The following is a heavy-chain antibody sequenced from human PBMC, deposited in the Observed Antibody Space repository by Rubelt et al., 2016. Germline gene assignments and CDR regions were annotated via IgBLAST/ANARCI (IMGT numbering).Heavy chain of an antibody. D-gene: IGHD3-22*01. CDR3: AKNGENYDSSSLGDY. Sequence: QVQLVESGGGVVQPGRSLRLSCAASGFTFSSYSMNWVRQAPGKGLEWVSAINGGRTFYADSVKGRFTISSGNPKHTLYLQMNSLRAEDTAVYYCAKNGENYDSSSLGDYWGQGTLVTVSS. J-gene: IGHJ4*02. CDR1: GFTFSSYS. V-gene: IGHV3-NL1*01. CDR2: INGGRT.